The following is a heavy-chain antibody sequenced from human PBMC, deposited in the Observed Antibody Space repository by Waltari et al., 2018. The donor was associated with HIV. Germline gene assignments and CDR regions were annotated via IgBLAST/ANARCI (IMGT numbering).Heavy chain of an antibody. CDR2: IYYSGST. Sequence: QLQLQESGPGLVKPSETLSLTCTVSGGSISRSSYSWGWIRQPPGKGLEWIGSIYYSGSTYYNPSLKSRVTISVDTSKNQFSLKLSSVTAADTAVYYCARVQSSYGDYPYYFDYWGQGTLVTVSS. CDR1: GGSISRSSYS. J-gene: IGHJ4*02. D-gene: IGHD4-17*01. CDR3: ARVQSSYGDYPYYFDY. V-gene: IGHV4-39*07.